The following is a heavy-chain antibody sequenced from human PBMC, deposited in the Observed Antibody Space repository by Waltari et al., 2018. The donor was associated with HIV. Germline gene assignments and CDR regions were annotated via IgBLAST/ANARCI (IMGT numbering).Heavy chain of an antibody. CDR3: ARGPSSGWSWFDP. D-gene: IGHD6-19*01. CDR1: GFRLSDYH. Sequence: EVRLLESGGGLVRPGGSMRLSCAAAGFRLSDYHMNWGRQGPGKGLEWVASIGSLQNFIHYADSVKGRFTVSRDNAKNSLYLQMNSLTAEDTAVYYCARGPSSGWSWFDPWGQGTLVTVSS. CDR2: IGSLQNFI. V-gene: IGHV3-21*01. J-gene: IGHJ5*02.